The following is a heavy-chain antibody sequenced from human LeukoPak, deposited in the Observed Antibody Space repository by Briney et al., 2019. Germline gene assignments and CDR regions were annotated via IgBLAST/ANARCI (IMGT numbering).Heavy chain of an antibody. D-gene: IGHD6-19*01. Sequence: PSETLSLTCTVSGGSISIYYWSWIRQPAGKGLEWIGRIYTSGSTNYNPSLKSRVTMSVDTSKNQFSLKLSSVTAADTAVYYCARDPHPIAVAANNWFDPWGQGTLVTVSS. V-gene: IGHV4-4*07. J-gene: IGHJ5*02. CDR2: IYTSGST. CDR3: ARDPHPIAVAANNWFDP. CDR1: GGSISIYY.